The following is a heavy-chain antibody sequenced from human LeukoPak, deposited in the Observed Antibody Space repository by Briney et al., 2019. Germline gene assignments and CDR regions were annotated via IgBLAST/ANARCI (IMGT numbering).Heavy chain of an antibody. J-gene: IGHJ4*02. CDR1: GFTVSSNY. Sequence: GGSLRLSCAASGFTVSSNYISWVRQAPGKGLEWVSLIYSGGSTYYADSVKGRFTMSRDDSKSTLYLQMNSLRAEDTAVYYCAKGPPTGYGSSWFDYWGQGTLVTVSS. CDR3: AKGPPTGYGSSWFDY. D-gene: IGHD6-13*01. V-gene: IGHV3-53*01. CDR2: IYSGGST.